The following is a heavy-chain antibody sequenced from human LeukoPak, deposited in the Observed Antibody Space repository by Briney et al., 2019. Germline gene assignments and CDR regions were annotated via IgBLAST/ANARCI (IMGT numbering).Heavy chain of an antibody. CDR2: MYDSVRT. CDR3: ATIKRGNIYGYFDF. V-gene: IGHV4-59*11. J-gene: IGHJ4*02. CDR1: GGSISSHY. Sequence: SETLSLTCTVPGGSISSHYWSWIRQPPGKGLEWIGYMYDSVRTKDNPSLKSRVALSADTSKNQFSLRLSSVTAADTAVYYCATIKRGNIYGYFDFWGQGILVTVSS. D-gene: IGHD5-18*01.